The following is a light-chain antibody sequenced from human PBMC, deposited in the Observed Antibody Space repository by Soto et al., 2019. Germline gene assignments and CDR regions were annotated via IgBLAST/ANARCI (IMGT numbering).Light chain of an antibody. V-gene: IGLV2-8*01. CDR3: SSYAGSNTWV. J-gene: IGLJ3*02. Sequence: QSVLTQPASVSGSPGQSITISCTGTSSDVGGYNYVSWYRQHPGKAPKLLIFEVNSRPSGVPDRFSGSKSGNTASLTVSGLQAEDESHYYCSSYAGSNTWVFGGGTKLTVL. CDR2: EVN. CDR1: SSDVGGYNY.